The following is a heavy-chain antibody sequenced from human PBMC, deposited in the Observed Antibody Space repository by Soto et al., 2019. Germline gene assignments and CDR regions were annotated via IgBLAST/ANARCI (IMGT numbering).Heavy chain of an antibody. D-gene: IGHD4-17*01. CDR1: GYTFTSYG. CDR3: ARYYYGDSSGPAY. J-gene: IGHJ4*02. CDR2: ISAYNGNT. V-gene: IGHV1-18*01. Sequence: GASVKVSCKASGYTFTSYGISWVRQAPGQGLEGMVWISAYNGNTNYAQNLQDRVTMTTDTSTSTAYMELRSLRSDDTAVYYSARYYYGDSSGPAYWGQETLVTASS.